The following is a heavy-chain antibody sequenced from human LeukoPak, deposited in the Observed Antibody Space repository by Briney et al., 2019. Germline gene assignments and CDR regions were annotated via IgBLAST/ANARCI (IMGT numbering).Heavy chain of an antibody. CDR2: MNPNSGNT. Sequence: GASVKVSCKASGYTFTSYDINWVRQATGQGLEWMGWMNPNSGNTDYAQKFQGRVTITRNTSISTAYMQLSGLRSEDTAVYYCARGSYCSSTSCYGDVDYWGQGTLVTVSS. J-gene: IGHJ4*02. D-gene: IGHD2-2*01. CDR1: GYTFTSYD. CDR3: ARGSYCSSTSCYGDVDY. V-gene: IGHV1-8*03.